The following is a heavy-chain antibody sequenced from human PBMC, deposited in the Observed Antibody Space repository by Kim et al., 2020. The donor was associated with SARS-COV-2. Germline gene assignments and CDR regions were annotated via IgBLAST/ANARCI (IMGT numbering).Heavy chain of an antibody. D-gene: IGHD2-15*01. J-gene: IGHJ4*02. CDR2: IYPGDSDT. CDR3: ARAVVEHPSTHTFDY. CDR1: GYSFTSYW. Sequence: GESLKISCKGSGYSFTSYWIGWVRQMPGKGLEWMGIIYPGDSDTRYSPSFQGQVTISADKSISTAYLQWSSLKASDTAMYYCARAVVEHPSTHTFDYWGQGTLVTVSS. V-gene: IGHV5-51*01.